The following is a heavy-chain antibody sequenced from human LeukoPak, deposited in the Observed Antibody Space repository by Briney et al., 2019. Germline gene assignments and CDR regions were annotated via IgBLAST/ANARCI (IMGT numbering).Heavy chain of an antibody. D-gene: IGHD2-15*01. CDR1: GYTFTGYY. Sequence: SVKVSCKASGYTFTGYYMHWVRQAPGQGLEWMGRIIPILGIANYAQKFQGRVTITADKSTSTAYMELSSLRSEDTAVYYCARESDYCSGGSCYLGAFDIWGQGTMATVSS. CDR2: IIPILGIA. V-gene: IGHV1-69*04. J-gene: IGHJ3*02. CDR3: ARESDYCSGGSCYLGAFDI.